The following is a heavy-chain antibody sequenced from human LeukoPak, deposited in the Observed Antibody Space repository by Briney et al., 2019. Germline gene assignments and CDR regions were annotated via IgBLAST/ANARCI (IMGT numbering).Heavy chain of an antibody. D-gene: IGHD3-3*01. CDR3: ARDAFSRMTVFGVVSDAFDI. Sequence: GGSLRLSCAASGFTFSSYWMSWVRQAPGKGPEWVANIKQDGGEIYYVDSVKGRLTISRDNAKNSLYLQMNSLRAEDTAVYYCARDAFSRMTVFGVVSDAFDIWGQGTMVTVSS. V-gene: IGHV3-7*01. CDR1: GFTFSSYW. CDR2: IKQDGGEI. J-gene: IGHJ3*02.